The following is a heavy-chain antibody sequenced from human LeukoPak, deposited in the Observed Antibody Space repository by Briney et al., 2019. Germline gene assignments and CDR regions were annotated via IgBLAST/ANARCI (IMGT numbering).Heavy chain of an antibody. CDR3: ARGFWNFDY. Sequence: GGSLRLSCAVSGFTFSSYSMNWVRQAPGKGLEWVSYISSSSSCIDYADSVKGRFTISRDNVKNSLYLQMNSLRAEDTAVYYCARGFWNFDYWGQGTLVTVSS. CDR1: GFTFSSYS. J-gene: IGHJ4*02. D-gene: IGHD3-3*01. CDR2: ISSSSSCI. V-gene: IGHV3-48*01.